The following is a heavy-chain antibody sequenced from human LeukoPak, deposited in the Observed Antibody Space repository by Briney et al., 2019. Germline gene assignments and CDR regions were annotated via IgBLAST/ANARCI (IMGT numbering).Heavy chain of an antibody. CDR1: GYTFTTYG. CDR2: ISPYNGNT. V-gene: IGHV1-18*01. CDR3: ARVYCSSASCPLDY. Sequence: GASVKVSCKASGYTFTTYGISWVRQAPGQGLEWMGWISPYNGNTNYAQGLQGRVTLTTDTSTSTAYVDLRSLRSGDTAVYYCARVYCSSASCPLDYWGQGTLVTVSS. D-gene: IGHD2-2*01. J-gene: IGHJ4*02.